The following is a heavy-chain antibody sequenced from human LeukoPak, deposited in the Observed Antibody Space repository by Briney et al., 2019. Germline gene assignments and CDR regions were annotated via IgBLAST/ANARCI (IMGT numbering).Heavy chain of an antibody. Sequence: GGSLRLSCAASGFIFSYYSMNWVRQAPGKGLEWVSYISSSSSYIYYADSVKGRFTISRDNAKNSLYLQMNSLRAEDTAVYYCARESVTMVRGVIIGYGMDVWGQGTTVTVSS. CDR3: ARESVTMVRGVIIGYGMDV. CDR2: ISSSSSYI. V-gene: IGHV3-21*05. D-gene: IGHD3-10*01. J-gene: IGHJ6*02. CDR1: GFIFSYYS.